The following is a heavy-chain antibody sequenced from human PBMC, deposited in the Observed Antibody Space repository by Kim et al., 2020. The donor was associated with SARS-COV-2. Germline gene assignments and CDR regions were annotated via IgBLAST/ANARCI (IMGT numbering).Heavy chain of an antibody. CDR3: ARVRLAAAGYAY. J-gene: IGHJ4*02. V-gene: IGHV3-33*01. D-gene: IGHD6-13*01. Sequence: YYAYSVKSRFTISRDNSKSTLYLQMNSLRAEDTAVYYCARVRLAAAGYAYWGQGSLVTVSS.